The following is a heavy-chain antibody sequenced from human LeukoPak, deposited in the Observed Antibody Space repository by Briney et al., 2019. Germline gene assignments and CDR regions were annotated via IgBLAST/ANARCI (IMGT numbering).Heavy chain of an antibody. CDR3: ARDLVEYQLLSSWFDP. V-gene: IGHV1-2*02. CDR2: INPNSGGT. J-gene: IGHJ5*02. Sequence: GASVKVSCKASGYTFTGYYMHWVRQAPGQGFEWMGWINPNSGGTNYAQKFQGRVTMTRDTSISTAYMELSRLRSDDTAVYYCARDLVEYQLLSSWFDPWGQGTLVTVSS. CDR1: GYTFTGYY. D-gene: IGHD2-2*01.